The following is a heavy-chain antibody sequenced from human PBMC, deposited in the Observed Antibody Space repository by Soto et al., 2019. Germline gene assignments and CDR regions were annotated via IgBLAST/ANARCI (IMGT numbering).Heavy chain of an antibody. CDR2: IYHSGTT. D-gene: IGHD5-12*01. CDR3: ARDHSGYDFLDY. V-gene: IGHV4-31*03. J-gene: IGHJ4*02. CDR1: GASISSGGYY. Sequence: QVQLQESGPGLMKPSQTLSLTCTVSGASISSGGYYWSWIRQHPGKGLEWIGYIYHSGTTNYNPSLKSRGSISVDKSNNQCSLKVSSVTAADTAVYYCARDHSGYDFLDYWGQGTLVTVSS.